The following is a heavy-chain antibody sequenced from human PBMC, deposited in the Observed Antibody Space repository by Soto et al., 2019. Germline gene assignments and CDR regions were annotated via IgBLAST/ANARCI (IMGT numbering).Heavy chain of an antibody. CDR2: LSGGGSTT. J-gene: IGHJ4*02. CDR3: AKGPDNDRQTGCDF. V-gene: IGHV3-23*01. Sequence: EVQLLESGGGLVQPGESLRLSCAASGLTFSRSAMNWVRQAPGRGLEWVSTLSGGGSTTDYADSVKGRFTISRDNSKNTLYLQMNSLRAEDTAVYYCAKGPDNDRQTGCDFWGQGALVTVSS. D-gene: IGHD1-1*01. CDR1: GLTFSRSA.